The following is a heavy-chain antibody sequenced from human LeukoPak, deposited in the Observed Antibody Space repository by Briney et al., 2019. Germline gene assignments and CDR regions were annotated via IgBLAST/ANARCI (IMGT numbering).Heavy chain of an antibody. CDR1: GFTFDDYA. CDR2: ISRDSRVT. J-gene: IGHJ6*02. V-gene: IGHV3-9*01. D-gene: IGHD2-15*01. Sequence: GRSLRLSCAASGFTFDDYAMHWVRHPPGKGLEWVAGISRDSRVTGYADSVKGRFTISRDSGEKFVYLQTNSLRTEGTALYYCAKVIAHLSYAMDVWGQGTTVTVSS. CDR3: AKVIAHLSYAMDV.